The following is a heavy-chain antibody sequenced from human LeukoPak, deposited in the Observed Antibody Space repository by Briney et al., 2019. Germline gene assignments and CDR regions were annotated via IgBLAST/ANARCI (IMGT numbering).Heavy chain of an antibody. Sequence: ASVKVSCKAAGYTFTAYYIHWVRQAPGQGLEWMGWINPNSGGTDYAQNFQGRVTLTRDTSITTAYMELSRLRSDDTAVYYCAKGRGLYCSSISCYDCDVWGKGTTVTVSS. CDR2: INPNSGGT. D-gene: IGHD2-2*01. V-gene: IGHV1-2*02. CDR1: GYTFTAYY. CDR3: AKGRGLYCSSISCYDCDV. J-gene: IGHJ6*04.